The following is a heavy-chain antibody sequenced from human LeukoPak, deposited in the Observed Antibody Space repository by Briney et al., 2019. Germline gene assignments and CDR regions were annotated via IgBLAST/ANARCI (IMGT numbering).Heavy chain of an antibody. J-gene: IGHJ4*02. CDR1: GFTFSSYA. D-gene: IGHD6-13*01. CDR2: ISGSGGST. V-gene: IGHV3-23*01. Sequence: GGSLRLSCAASGFTFSSYAMSWVRQAPGKGLEWVSAISGSGGSTYYADSVKGRFTISRDNSKNTLYLQMNSLRAEDTAVYYCAKDSRNGYSSSWYSGDYWGQGTLVTVSS. CDR3: AKDSRNGYSSSWYSGDY.